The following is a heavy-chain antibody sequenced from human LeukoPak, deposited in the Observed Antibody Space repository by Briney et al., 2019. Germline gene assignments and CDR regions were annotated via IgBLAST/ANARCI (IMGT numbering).Heavy chain of an antibody. CDR1: GFTFSSYA. D-gene: IGHD2-15*01. CDR3: APLVVVVAATSTGGY. V-gene: IGHV3-23*01. J-gene: IGHJ4*02. Sequence: GGSLRLSCAASGFTFSSYAMSWVRQAPGKGLEWVSAISGSGGSTYYADSVKGRFTISRDNSKNTLYLQMNSLRVEDTAVYYCAPLVVVVAATSTGGYWGQGTLVTVSS. CDR2: ISGSGGST.